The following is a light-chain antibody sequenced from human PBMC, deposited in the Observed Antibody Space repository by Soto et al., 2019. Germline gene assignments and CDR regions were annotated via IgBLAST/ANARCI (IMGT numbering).Light chain of an antibody. CDR2: EGT. CDR3: GSYEGKNIVV. V-gene: IGLV2-23*01. Sequence: ALSRPASGSGSPGQSITISRPGPSSYVVTYYFVSWYQQHPGKVPKLMIYEGTKRPSGVSDRFSGSKSGNTTSMTISGRQAEDEANHYCGSYEGKNIVVFGTGSKGYVL. J-gene: IGLJ1*01. CDR1: SSYVVTYYF.